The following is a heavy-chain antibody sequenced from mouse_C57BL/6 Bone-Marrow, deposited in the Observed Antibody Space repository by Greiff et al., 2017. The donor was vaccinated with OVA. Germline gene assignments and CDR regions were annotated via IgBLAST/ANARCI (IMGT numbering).Heavy chain of an antibody. J-gene: IGHJ4*01. CDR2: ISRGGDCT. CDR1: GFTFSSYS. Sequence: EVQVVESGEGLVKPGGSLKLSCAASGFTFSSYSMPWVRQTPEKRLEWVAYISRGGDCTYYADTVKGRFPISRDKATNTLYLQLSSLSSEDTAMYYCTRDTGDVDYWGQGTSVTVSS. CDR3: TRDTGDVDY. V-gene: IGHV5-9-1*02. D-gene: IGHD2-13*01.